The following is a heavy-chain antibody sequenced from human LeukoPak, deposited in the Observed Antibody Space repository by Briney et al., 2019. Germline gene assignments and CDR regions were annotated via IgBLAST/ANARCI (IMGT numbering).Heavy chain of an antibody. J-gene: IGHJ3*02. Sequence: GGSLRLSCAASGFTFSSYSMNWVRQAPGKGLEWVSSISSGSSYIYYADSVKGRFTISRDNAKNSLYLQMNSLRAEDTAVYYCSFGGYYYDSSGYISDAFDIWGQGTMVTASS. CDR1: GFTFSSYS. CDR2: ISSGSSYI. V-gene: IGHV3-21*01. CDR3: SFGGYYYDSSGYISDAFDI. D-gene: IGHD3-22*01.